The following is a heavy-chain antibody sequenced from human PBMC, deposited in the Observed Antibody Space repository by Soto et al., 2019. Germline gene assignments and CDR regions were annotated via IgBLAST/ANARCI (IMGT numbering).Heavy chain of an antibody. CDR1: GYTFTSYA. CDR2: INAGNGNT. J-gene: IGHJ4*02. Sequence: QVQLVQSGAEVKKPGASVKVSCKASGYTFTSYAMHWVRQAPGQRLEWMGWINAGNGNTKYSQKFQGRVTITRDKSASTAYMALSSLRSEGTAVYYGARSSGYYCVDDWGQGTLVTVSS. D-gene: IGHD3-22*01. V-gene: IGHV1-3*01. CDR3: ARSSGYYCVDD.